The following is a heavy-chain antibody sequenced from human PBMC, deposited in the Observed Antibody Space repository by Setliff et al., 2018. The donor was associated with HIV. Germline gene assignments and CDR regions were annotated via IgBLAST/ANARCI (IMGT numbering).Heavy chain of an antibody. CDR1: GYGFSSYW. V-gene: IGHV5-51*01. Sequence: GESLKISCKGSGYGFSSYWIGWVRQMPGKGLEWMGIIYPGDSDTRYSPSFQGQVTISADKSISTAYLQWSSLKASDTAMYYCARRGYCSGGSCYFPYYFDYWGQGTLVTVSS. J-gene: IGHJ4*02. D-gene: IGHD2-15*01. CDR3: ARRGYCSGGSCYFPYYFDY. CDR2: IYPGDSDT.